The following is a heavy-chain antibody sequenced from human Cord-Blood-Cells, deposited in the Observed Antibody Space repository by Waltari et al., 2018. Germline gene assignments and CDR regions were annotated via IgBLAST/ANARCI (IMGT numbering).Heavy chain of an antibody. CDR2: ISSSSSTI. V-gene: IGHV3-48*01. D-gene: IGHD6-6*01. CDR3: ARDEYSSSLFYYYGMDV. J-gene: IGHJ6*02. Sequence: EVQLVESGGGLVQPGGSLRLSCAASGFTFSSYSMNLVRQAPGKGLEWVSYISSSSSTIYYADSVKGRFTISRDNAKNSLYLQMNSLRAEDTAVYYCARDEYSSSLFYYYGMDVWGQGTTVTVSS. CDR1: GFTFSSYS.